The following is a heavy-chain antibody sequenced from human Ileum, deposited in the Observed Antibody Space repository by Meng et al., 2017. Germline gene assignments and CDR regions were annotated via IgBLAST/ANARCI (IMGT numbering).Heavy chain of an antibody. CDR2: IFGSDSST. CDR1: GFTFRTYT. Sequence: GESLKISCAASGFTFRTYTMSWVRQAPGKGLEWVAGIFGSDSSTYYADSVKGRFTISRDNSKNTMYLQMNSLRADDTAVYYCAKDEKPDGLWPFDYWGQGTLVTVSS. D-gene: IGHD4-17*01. CDR3: AKDEKPDGLWPFDY. J-gene: IGHJ4*02. V-gene: IGHV3-23*05.